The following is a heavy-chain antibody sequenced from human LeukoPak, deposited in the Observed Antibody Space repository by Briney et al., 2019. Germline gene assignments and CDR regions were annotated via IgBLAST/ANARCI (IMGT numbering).Heavy chain of an antibody. Sequence: GGSLRLSCAASGLTFSSYSMNWVRQAPGKGLEWVSYISGSSSTIKYADSVKGRFTISRDNARHSLYLQMNSRRAEDTAVYYCAFDPAGMDVWGQGTTVTVSS. CDR1: GLTFSSYS. CDR2: ISGSSSTI. V-gene: IGHV3-48*04. CDR3: AFDPAGMDV. D-gene: IGHD6-25*01. J-gene: IGHJ6*02.